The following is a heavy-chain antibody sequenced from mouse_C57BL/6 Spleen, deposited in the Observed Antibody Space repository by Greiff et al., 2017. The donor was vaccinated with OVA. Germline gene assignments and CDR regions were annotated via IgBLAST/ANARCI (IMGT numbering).Heavy chain of an antibody. D-gene: IGHD1-1*01. Sequence: VQRVESGPELVKPGASVKLSCKASGYTFTSYDINWVKQRPGQGLEWIGWIYPRDGSTKYNEKFKGKATLTVDTSSSTAYMELHSLTSEDSAVYFCARSTTVVSYWYFDVWGTGTTVTVSS. CDR1: GYTFTSYD. J-gene: IGHJ1*03. CDR2: IYPRDGST. CDR3: ARSTTVVSYWYFDV. V-gene: IGHV1-85*01.